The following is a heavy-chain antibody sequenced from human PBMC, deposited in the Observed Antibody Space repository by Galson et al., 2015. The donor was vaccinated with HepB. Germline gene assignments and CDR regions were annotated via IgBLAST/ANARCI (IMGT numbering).Heavy chain of an antibody. J-gene: IGHJ4*02. V-gene: IGHV3-30*04. CDR3: ATPLWGSYRYMSGAFDY. CDR2: ISYDGSNK. D-gene: IGHD3-16*02. CDR1: GFTFSSYA. Sequence: SLRLSCAASGFTFSSYAMHWVRQAPGKGLEWVAVISYDGSNKYYADSVRGRFTISRDNSKNTLYLQMNSLRAEDTAVYYCATPLWGSYRYMSGAFDYWGQGTLVTVSS.